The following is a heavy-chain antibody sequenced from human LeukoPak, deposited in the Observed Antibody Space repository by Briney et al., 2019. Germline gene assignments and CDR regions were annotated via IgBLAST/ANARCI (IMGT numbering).Heavy chain of an antibody. CDR2: ISSSSSYI. J-gene: IGHJ6*03. D-gene: IGHD3-22*01. CDR3: AREVTMIVVVTGSEYMDV. CDR1: GFTFSSYS. Sequence: RAGGSLRLSCAASGFTFSSYSMNWVRQAPGKGLEWVSSISSSSSYIYYADSVKGRFTISRDNAKNSLYLQMNSLRAEDTAVYYCAREVTMIVVVTGSEYMDVWGKGTTVTVSS. V-gene: IGHV3-21*01.